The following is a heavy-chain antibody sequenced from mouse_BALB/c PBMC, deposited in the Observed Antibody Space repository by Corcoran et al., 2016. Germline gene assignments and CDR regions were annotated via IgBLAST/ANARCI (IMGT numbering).Heavy chain of an antibody. Sequence: QIELVQSGPELNKPGETVKISCKASEYNFTNYGMNWVQTAPGKGFKWMGWINTYTGEPKYADDFKGRFAFSFETSASTAYLQINNLKNEDTATYFCAREPYAMDYWGQGTSVTVSS. J-gene: IGHJ4*01. CDR3: AREPYAMDY. V-gene: IGHV9-3-1*01. CDR1: EYNFTNYG. CDR2: INTYTGEP.